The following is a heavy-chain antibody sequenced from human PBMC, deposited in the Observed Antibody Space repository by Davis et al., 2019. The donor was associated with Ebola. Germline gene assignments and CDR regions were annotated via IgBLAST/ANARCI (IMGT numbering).Heavy chain of an antibody. V-gene: IGHV3-48*02. D-gene: IGHD2-21*02. Sequence: GESLKISCAASGFTFSGPSMNWVRQAPGKGLEWISHISGGTGAMEYADSVQGRFTISRDNAKNSLYLQMNSLRDDDTAVYYCARGRDYALDIWGQGTMVTVSS. CDR3: ARGRDYALDI. CDR1: GFTFSGPS. CDR2: ISGGTGAM. J-gene: IGHJ3*02.